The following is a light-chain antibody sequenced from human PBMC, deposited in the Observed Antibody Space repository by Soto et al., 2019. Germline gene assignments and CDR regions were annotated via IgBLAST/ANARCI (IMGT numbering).Light chain of an antibody. CDR1: QSISSW. CDR3: QQYLSYPLS. Sequence: DIQMAQYPSTLSASVGDRVTITCRASQSISSWLAWYQQTPGKAPVVLIHKASNLESGVPSRFSGSGSGTEFTLTISSLQPDDFATYYCQQYLSYPLSFGGGTKVEIK. J-gene: IGKJ4*01. V-gene: IGKV1-5*03. CDR2: KAS.